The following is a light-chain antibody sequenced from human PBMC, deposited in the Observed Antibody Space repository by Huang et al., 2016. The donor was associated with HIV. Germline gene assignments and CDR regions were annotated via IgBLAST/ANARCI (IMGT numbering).Light chain of an antibody. CDR2: WAS. V-gene: IGKV4-1*01. CDR3: QPFYSTPYT. J-gene: IGKJ2*01. CDR1: QSVLYSSNNKNF. Sequence: DIVMTQSPDSLAVSLGERATINCNSSQSVLYSSNNKNFLGLYQQKSGQPPKLLIYWASTRESGVPERFSGSGSGTDFTLTISSLQAEDVAVYYCQPFYSTPYTFGQGTKLEIK.